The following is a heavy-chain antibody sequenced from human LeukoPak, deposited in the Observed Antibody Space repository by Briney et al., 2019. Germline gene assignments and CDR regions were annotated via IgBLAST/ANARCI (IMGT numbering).Heavy chain of an antibody. CDR2: ISGSGGST. V-gene: IGHV3-23*01. D-gene: IGHD1-1*01. Sequence: PGGSLRLSCAASGFTFSSYAMSWVRQAPGKGLEWVSAISGSGGSTYYADSVKGRFTISRDNSKNTLYLQMNSLRAEDTAVYYCAKDQRQGTTSLRTYYYYGMDVWGQGTTVTVSS. J-gene: IGHJ6*02. CDR1: GFTFSSYA. CDR3: AKDQRQGTTSLRTYYYYGMDV.